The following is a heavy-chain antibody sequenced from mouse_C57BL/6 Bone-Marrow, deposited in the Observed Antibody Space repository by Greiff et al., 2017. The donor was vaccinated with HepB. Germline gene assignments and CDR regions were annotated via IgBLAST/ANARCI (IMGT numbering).Heavy chain of an antibody. J-gene: IGHJ3*01. CDR3: TRPMLTYYGSSLAWFAY. D-gene: IGHD1-1*01. CDR2: IRNKANNHAT. CDR1: GFTFSDAW. V-gene: IGHV6-6*01. Sequence: EVMLVESGGGLVQPGGSMKLSCAASGFTFSDAWMDWVRQSPEKGLEWVAEIRNKANNHATYYAESVKGRFTISRGDSKSRVYLTMNSLRASYTGISYCTRPMLTYYGSSLAWFAYWGQGTLVTVSA.